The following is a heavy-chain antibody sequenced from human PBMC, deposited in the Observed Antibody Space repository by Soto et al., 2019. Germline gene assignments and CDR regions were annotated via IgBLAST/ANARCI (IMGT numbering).Heavy chain of an antibody. CDR2: ISGSGSSP. CDR1: GFTFSSYA. V-gene: IGHV3-23*01. CDR3: ARYSGSFRAFDI. J-gene: IGHJ3*02. Sequence: GGSLRLSCAASGFTFSSYAMSWVRQAPGKGLEWVSGISGSGSSPYCADSVKGRFTISRDKSKNTLYLQMNSLRAEDTAVYYCARYSGSFRAFDIWGQGTMVTVSS. D-gene: IGHD1-26*01.